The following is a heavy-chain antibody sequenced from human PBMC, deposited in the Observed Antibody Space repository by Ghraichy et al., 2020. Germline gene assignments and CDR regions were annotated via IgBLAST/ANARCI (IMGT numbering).Heavy chain of an antibody. CDR2: IIPIFGTA. CDR3: ASNFYGYRYYFDY. Sequence: VKVSCKASGGTFSSYAISWVRQAPGQGLEWMGGIIPIFGTANYAQKFQGRVTITADKSTSTAYMELSSLRSEDTAVYYCASNFYGYRYYFDYWGQGTLVTVSS. D-gene: IGHD5-18*01. V-gene: IGHV1-69*13. J-gene: IGHJ4*02. CDR1: GGTFSSYA.